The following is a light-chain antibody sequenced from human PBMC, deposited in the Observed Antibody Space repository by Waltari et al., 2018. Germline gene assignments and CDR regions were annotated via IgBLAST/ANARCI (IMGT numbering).Light chain of an antibody. J-gene: IGLJ2*01. CDR1: SSDGGGCDY. V-gene: IGLV2-8*01. Sequence: QSALTKPPSASGSPGQSVTISCSGTSSDGGGCDYVYWYQEHPGKAPKDMIYEVSNRPAGVPDRFSVSKADNTASQTVSGLHAEEEADYYCSSYAGNDNVLFGGGTKLTVL. CDR2: EVS. CDR3: SSYAGNDNVL.